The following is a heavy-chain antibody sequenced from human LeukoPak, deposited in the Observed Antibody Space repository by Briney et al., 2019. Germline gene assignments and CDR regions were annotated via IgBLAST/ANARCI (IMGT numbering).Heavy chain of an antibody. Sequence: SVKVSCQASGGTFSSYAISWVRQAPGQGLEWMGGIIPIFGTANYAQKFQGRVTITTDESTSTAYMELSSLRSEDTAVYYCAVNWNPNGGFYYYYMDAWGKGTTVTVSS. CDR2: IIPIFGTA. CDR3: AVNWNPNGGFYYYYMDA. D-gene: IGHD1-20*01. J-gene: IGHJ6*03. CDR1: GGTFSSYA. V-gene: IGHV1-69*05.